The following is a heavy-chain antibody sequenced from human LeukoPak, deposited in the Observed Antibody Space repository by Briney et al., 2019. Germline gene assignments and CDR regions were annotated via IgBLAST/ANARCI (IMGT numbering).Heavy chain of an antibody. CDR3: ARGWYCSSTSCYKRGGFDY. CDR1: GGSISSYY. CDR2: IYYSGST. V-gene: IGHV4-59*08. J-gene: IGHJ4*02. D-gene: IGHD2-2*02. Sequence: PSETLSLTCTVSGGSISSYYWSWIRQPPGKGLEWIGYIYYSGSTNYNPSLKSRVTISVDTSKNQFSLKLSSVTAADTAVYYCARGWYCSSTSCYKRGGFDYWGQGTLATVSS.